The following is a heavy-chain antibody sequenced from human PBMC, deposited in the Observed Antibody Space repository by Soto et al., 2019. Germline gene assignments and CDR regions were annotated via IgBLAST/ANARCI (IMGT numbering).Heavy chain of an antibody. Sequence: QVQLQESGPGLVKPSQTLSLTCTVSGGSISSGGYYWSWIRQHPGKGLEWIGYIYYSGSTYYNPSLKSRVTISVDTSKHQFSLKLSSVTAADTAVYYCARERYFDWLYPRLNYGMDVWGQGTTVTVSS. D-gene: IGHD3-9*01. CDR3: ARERYFDWLYPRLNYGMDV. CDR1: GGSISSGGYY. V-gene: IGHV4-31*03. J-gene: IGHJ6*02. CDR2: IYYSGST.